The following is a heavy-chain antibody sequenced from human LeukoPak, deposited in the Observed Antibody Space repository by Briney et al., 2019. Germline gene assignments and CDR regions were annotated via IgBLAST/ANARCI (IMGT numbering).Heavy chain of an antibody. V-gene: IGHV3-9*01. CDR1: GFTFDDYA. Sequence: PGGSLRLSCAASGFTFDDYAMHWVRQAPGKGLEWVSGITWNSGNIGYADSVKGRFTISRDNAKNSLYLQMNSLRAEDTALYYCTKDRARTLNAFDVWGQGTTVTVSS. CDR3: TKDRARTLNAFDV. J-gene: IGHJ3*01. D-gene: IGHD1-14*01. CDR2: ITWNSGNI.